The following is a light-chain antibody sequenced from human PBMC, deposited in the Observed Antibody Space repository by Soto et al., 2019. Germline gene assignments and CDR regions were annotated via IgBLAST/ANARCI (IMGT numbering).Light chain of an antibody. J-gene: IGLJ3*02. Sequence: QSVLTQPPSVSGAPGQRVTISCTGSASNIGADYDAHWYQQLPGAAPQLLIYGNTNRPSGVPDRISGSKSGASASLSITGLQAEDEADYYCQAYDRSLNGWVFGGGTKLTVL. V-gene: IGLV1-40*01. CDR3: QAYDRSLNGWV. CDR1: ASNIGADYD. CDR2: GNT.